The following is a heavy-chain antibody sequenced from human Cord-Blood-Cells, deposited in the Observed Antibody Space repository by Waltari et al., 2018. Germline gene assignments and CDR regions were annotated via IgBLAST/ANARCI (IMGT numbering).Heavy chain of an antibody. V-gene: IGHV4-34*01. Sequence: QVQLQQWGAGLLKPSETLSLTCAVYGGSFSGYYWSWIRQPPGKGLEWIGEINHSGSTNNNPSLKSRVTISVDTSKNQFSLKLSSVTAADTAVYYCARGRQGVIYCGGDCYNGFDPWGQGTLVTVSS. J-gene: IGHJ5*02. D-gene: IGHD2-21*01. CDR2: INHSGST. CDR1: GGSFSGYY. CDR3: ARGRQGVIYCGGDCYNGFDP.